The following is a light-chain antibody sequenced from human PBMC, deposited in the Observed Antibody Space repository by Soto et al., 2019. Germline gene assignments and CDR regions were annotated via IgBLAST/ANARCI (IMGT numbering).Light chain of an antibody. CDR2: DVS. V-gene: IGLV2-11*01. CDR1: SSDVGSYNR. Sequence: QSALTQPPSVSGSPGQSVTISCTGTSSDVGSYNRVSWYQQSPGTAPKLMIYDVSKRPSGVPDRFSGSKSGNTASLTISGLQAEDEADYYCCSYAGSYTFAVFGGGTKLTVL. J-gene: IGLJ2*01. CDR3: CSYAGSYTFAV.